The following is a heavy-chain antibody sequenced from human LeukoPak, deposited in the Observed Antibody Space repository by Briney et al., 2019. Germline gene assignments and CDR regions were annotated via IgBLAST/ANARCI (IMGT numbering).Heavy chain of an antibody. V-gene: IGHV3-20*04. J-gene: IGHJ6*03. D-gene: IGHD5-18*01. CDR2: INWNGRIT. CDR1: GFTFDDYA. Sequence: PGGSLRLSCAASGFTFDDYAMNWVPQVPGRGREWVSGINWNGRITEYADSVKDRFTISRQNTKNSLYLYMNNLGGEDTALYFCARGSVQLWLRDTYYYMDVWGKGTTVTVSS. CDR3: ARGSVQLWLRDTYYYMDV.